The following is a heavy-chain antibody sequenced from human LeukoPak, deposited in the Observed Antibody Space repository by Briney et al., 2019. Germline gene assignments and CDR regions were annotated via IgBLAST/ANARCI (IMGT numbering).Heavy chain of an antibody. CDR3: ARDTRPYYYGSGSYYTPIDY. J-gene: IGHJ4*02. V-gene: IGHV3-20*04. Sequence: PGGSLRLSCAASGFTFSSYGMSWVRQAPGKGLEWVSGINWNGGSTGYADSVKGRFTISRDNAKNSLYLQMNSLRAEDTALYYCARDTRPYYYGSGSYYTPIDYWGQGTLVTVSS. CDR2: INWNGGST. CDR1: GFTFSSYG. D-gene: IGHD3-10*01.